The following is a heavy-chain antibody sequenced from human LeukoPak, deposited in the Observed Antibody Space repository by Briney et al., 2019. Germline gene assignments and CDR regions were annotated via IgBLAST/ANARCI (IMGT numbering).Heavy chain of an antibody. D-gene: IGHD6-19*01. J-gene: IGHJ6*03. Sequence: PGGSLRLSCAASGFTFSSYSMNWVRQAPGKGLEWVSSISPSSDYIYYADSVKGRFTISRDNAKNSLFLQMNSLRAEDTAVYYCARDVSAAGQTLYYYYMGVWGKGTTVTISS. CDR3: ARDVSAAGQTLYYYYMGV. CDR2: ISPSSDYI. V-gene: IGHV3-21*01. CDR1: GFTFSSYS.